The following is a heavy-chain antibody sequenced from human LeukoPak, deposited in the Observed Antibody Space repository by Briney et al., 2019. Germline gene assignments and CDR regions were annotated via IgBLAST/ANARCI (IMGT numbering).Heavy chain of an antibody. J-gene: IGHJ4*02. D-gene: IGHD1-26*01. CDR1: GGTFSSYA. CDR2: IIPIFGTA. CDR3: ARSGSYYDFDY. Sequence: ASVTVSCKASGGTFSSYAISWVRQAPGQGLEWMGGIIPIFGTANYAQKFQGRVTITADESTSTAYMELSSLRSEDTAVYYCARSGSYYDFDYWGQGTLVTVSS. V-gene: IGHV1-69*13.